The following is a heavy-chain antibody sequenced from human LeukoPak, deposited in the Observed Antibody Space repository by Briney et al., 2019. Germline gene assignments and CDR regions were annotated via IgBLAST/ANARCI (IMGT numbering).Heavy chain of an antibody. CDR1: GGTFSSYA. V-gene: IGHV1-69*05. CDR3: ARERLAAAGPTRY. Sequence: SVKVSCKASGGTFSSYAISWVRQAPGQGLEWMGRIIPIFGTANYAQKFQGRVTITTDESTSTAYMELSSLRSEDTAVYYCARERLAAAGPTRYWGQGTLVTVSS. J-gene: IGHJ4*02. CDR2: IIPIFGTA. D-gene: IGHD6-13*01.